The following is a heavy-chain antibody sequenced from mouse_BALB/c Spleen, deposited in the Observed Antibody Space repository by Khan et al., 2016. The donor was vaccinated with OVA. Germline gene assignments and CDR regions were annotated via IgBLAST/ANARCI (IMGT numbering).Heavy chain of an antibody. V-gene: IGHV1-77*01. CDR2: ISPVSGDT. CDR1: GYTFTDYY. CDR3: ARRNYFGDTFAY. Sequence: QVQLKESGAELARPGASVKLSCKASGYTFTDYYINWVKQRTGQGLEWIGEISPVSGDTYYNERFKGKATLTADKSSSTAYMQLSSLTSEASAVYFCARRNYFGDTFAYWGQGTLVTVSA. D-gene: IGHD1-2*01. J-gene: IGHJ3*01.